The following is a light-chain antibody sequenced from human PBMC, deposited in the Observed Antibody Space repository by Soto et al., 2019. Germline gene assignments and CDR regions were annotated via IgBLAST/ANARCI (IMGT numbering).Light chain of an antibody. V-gene: IGKV1-39*01. CDR3: QQSYSTPGT. Sequence: DIQMTQSPSSLSASVGARVTITCRASQSMSTYLNWYQHKPGKAPQLLIYAASNLQSGVPSRFSGSGSGTEFTLTISSLQPEDFATYSCQQSYSTPGTFGQGTKVDI. CDR1: QSMSTY. J-gene: IGKJ1*01. CDR2: AAS.